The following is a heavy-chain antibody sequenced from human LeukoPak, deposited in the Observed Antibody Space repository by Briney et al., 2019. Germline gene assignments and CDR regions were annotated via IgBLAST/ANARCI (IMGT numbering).Heavy chain of an antibody. CDR3: AREAHSTTGTTGFDY. D-gene: IGHD1-1*01. CDR1: GYTFTSYD. J-gene: IGHJ4*02. Sequence: ASVKVSCKASGYTFTSYDINWVRQATGQGLEWVGWMNPNSGNTGYAQKFQGRVTMTRNTSISTAYMELSSLRSEDTAVYYCAREAHSTTGTTGFDYWGQGTLVTVSS. CDR2: MNPNSGNT. V-gene: IGHV1-8*01.